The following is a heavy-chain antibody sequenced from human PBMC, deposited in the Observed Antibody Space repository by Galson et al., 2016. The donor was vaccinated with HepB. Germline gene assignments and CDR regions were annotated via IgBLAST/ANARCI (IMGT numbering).Heavy chain of an antibody. D-gene: IGHD3-10*01. CDR3: ATAPARGEVYYYMDV. Sequence: SVKVSCKASEDTFYNYAFSWVRQAPGQGLEWMGGIIPMFGTTSYAQKFQGKVTMTADDSTGTVYMQLNRLTSEDTAVYYCATAPARGEVYYYMDVWGKGTMVTVSS. CDR1: EDTFYNYA. CDR2: IIPMFGTT. J-gene: IGHJ6*03. V-gene: IGHV1-69*13.